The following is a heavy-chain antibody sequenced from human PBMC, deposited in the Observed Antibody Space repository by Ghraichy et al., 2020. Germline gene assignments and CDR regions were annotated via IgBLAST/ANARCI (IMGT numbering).Heavy chain of an antibody. CDR3: VRDDRFGFDI. D-gene: IGHD3-16*02. V-gene: IGHV3-48*02. Sequence: GGSLRLSCTASGFIFSNYPMNWIRQAPGKGLEWVSNIRSEGSHITYSDSVRGRFSVSRDNAKNSLYLQMNSLRDDDTAVYYCVRDDRFGFDIWDRGTMVTVSS. J-gene: IGHJ3*02. CDR1: GFIFSNYP. CDR2: IRSEGSHI.